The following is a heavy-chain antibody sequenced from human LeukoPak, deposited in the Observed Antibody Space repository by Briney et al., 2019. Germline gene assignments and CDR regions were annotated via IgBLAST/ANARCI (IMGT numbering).Heavy chain of an antibody. Sequence: GESLKISCKGSGYSFTSYWIGWVRQMPGKGLEWMGIIYPGDSDTRYSPSFQGQVTISADKSISTAYLQWSSLRASDTAMYYCARRYYYDSSGYYYFDYWGQGTLVTVSS. CDR3: ARRYYYDSSGYYYFDY. V-gene: IGHV5-51*01. CDR2: IYPGDSDT. J-gene: IGHJ4*02. D-gene: IGHD3-22*01. CDR1: GYSFTSYW.